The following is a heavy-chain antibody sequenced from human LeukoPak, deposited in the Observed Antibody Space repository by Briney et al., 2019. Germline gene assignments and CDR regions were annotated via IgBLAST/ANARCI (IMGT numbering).Heavy chain of an antibody. D-gene: IGHD1-26*01. CDR3: ARGLVGTTTDAFDI. J-gene: IGHJ3*02. Sequence: GGSLRLSCAASGFTVSSNYMSWVRQSPGKGLEWVSVIYSGGDTYYADSVKGRFTISRDNSKNTLYLQMNSLRAEETAVYYCARGLVGTTTDAFDIWGQGTMVTVSS. CDR2: IYSGGDT. CDR1: GFTVSSNY. V-gene: IGHV3-53*01.